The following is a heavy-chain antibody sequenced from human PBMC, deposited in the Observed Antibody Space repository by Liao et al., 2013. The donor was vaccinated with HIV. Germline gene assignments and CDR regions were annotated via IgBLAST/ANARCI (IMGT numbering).Heavy chain of an antibody. D-gene: IGHD3-3*01. CDR1: GGSISSYY. CDR3: ARGEGSGSPKYFDY. V-gene: IGHV4-4*07. J-gene: IGHJ4*02. CDR2: IYISGST. Sequence: QLQLQESGSGLVKPSQTLSLTCAVSGGSISSYYWSWIRQPAGKGLEWIGRIYISGSTNYNPSLKSRVTMSVDTSKNQFSLKLSSVTAADTAVYYCARGEGSGSPKYFDYWGQGTLVTVSS.